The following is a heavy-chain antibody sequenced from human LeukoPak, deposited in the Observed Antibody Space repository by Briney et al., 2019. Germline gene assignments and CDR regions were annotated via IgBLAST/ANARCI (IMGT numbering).Heavy chain of an antibody. V-gene: IGHV1-2*02. J-gene: IGHJ3*02. CDR1: GYTFTGYY. Sequence: PEASVKVSCKASGYTFTGYYMHWVRQAPGQGLEWMGWINPNSGGTNYAQKFQGRVTMTRDTSISTAYMELSRLRSDDTAVYYCARGACSSTSCYTGGEAFDIWGQGTMVTVSS. D-gene: IGHD2-2*02. CDR3: ARGACSSTSCYTGGEAFDI. CDR2: INPNSGGT.